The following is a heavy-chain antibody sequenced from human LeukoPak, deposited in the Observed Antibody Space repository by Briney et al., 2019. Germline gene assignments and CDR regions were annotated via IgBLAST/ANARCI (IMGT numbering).Heavy chain of an antibody. D-gene: IGHD6-13*01. CDR2: ISSSSSDI. V-gene: IGHV3-21*01. J-gene: IGHJ5*02. CDR1: GFTFSRCS. Sequence: GXXLXLSCAASGFTFSRCSMNWVRQAQGKRVEWGSSISSSSSDIYYADSVKGGLTIPRDKAKNLLYLQMNSLRAEDTAVYYCAREGIAAAAIDLWGQGTLVTVSS. CDR3: AREGIAAAAIDL.